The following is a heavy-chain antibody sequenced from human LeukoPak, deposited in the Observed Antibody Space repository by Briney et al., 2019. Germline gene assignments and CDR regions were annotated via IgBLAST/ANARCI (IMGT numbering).Heavy chain of an antibody. CDR2: INPNSGGT. J-gene: IGHJ6*03. V-gene: IGHV1-2*02. CDR1: GYTFTSYD. Sequence: ASVKVSCKASGYTFTSYDINWVRQATGQGLEWMGWINPNSGGTNYAQKFQGRVTMTRDTSISTAYMELSRLRSDDTAVYYCARDRTGDRNYYYYYYMDVWGKGTTVTVSS. D-gene: IGHD7-27*01. CDR3: ARDRTGDRNYYYYYYMDV.